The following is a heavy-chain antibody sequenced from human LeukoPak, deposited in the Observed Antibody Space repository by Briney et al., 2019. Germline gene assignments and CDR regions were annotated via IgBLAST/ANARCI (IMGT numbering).Heavy chain of an antibody. V-gene: IGHV7-4-1*02. CDR1: GYTFAR. CDR2: INTRTGNP. D-gene: IGHD7-27*01. Sequence: ASVKVSCKASGYTFARVRQAPGQGLEWMGWINTRTGNPTYAQGFTGRFVFSLDTSVTTAYLQISSLKDDDTAVYYCARERGDRDTFDIWGQGTMVTVSS. J-gene: IGHJ3*02. CDR3: ARERGDRDTFDI.